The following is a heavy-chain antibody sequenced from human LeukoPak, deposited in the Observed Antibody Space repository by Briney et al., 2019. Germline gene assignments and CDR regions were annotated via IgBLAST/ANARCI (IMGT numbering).Heavy chain of an antibody. CDR3: ARGADTGSYGSLVYFDY. J-gene: IGHJ4*02. Sequence: ASVKVSCKASGYTFTSYGISWVRQGPGQGLEWMGLISAYSGNTNFAQKLQGRVTMTTDTSTSTAYMELRSLRSDDTAVYFCARGADTGSYGSLVYFDYWGQGTLVTVSS. CDR1: GYTFTSYG. V-gene: IGHV1-18*01. CDR2: ISAYSGNT. D-gene: IGHD3-16*01.